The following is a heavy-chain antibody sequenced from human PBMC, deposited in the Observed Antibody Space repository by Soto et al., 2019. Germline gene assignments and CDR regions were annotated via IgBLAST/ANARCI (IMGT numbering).Heavy chain of an antibody. V-gene: IGHV1-69*01. J-gene: IGHJ6*02. D-gene: IGHD2-2*01. CDR2: IIPIVGTG. CDR3: ARVVILVPTASTHYCYHMDV. CDR1: GGTFSNYA. Sequence: QVQLVQSGAEVRKPGSSVTVSCKASGGTFSNYAISWVRQAPGQGLEWMGGIIPIVGTGSYAQKFQGRVTMTAAAPTTTAYMELSRMRFEATAVYSCARVVILVPTASTHYCYHMDVWGPGTTVTITS.